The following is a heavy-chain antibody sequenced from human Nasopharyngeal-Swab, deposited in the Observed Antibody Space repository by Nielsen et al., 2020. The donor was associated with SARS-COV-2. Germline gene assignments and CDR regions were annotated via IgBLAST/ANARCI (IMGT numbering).Heavy chain of an antibody. CDR1: GGSISSSSYY. CDR2: IHYTGNT. J-gene: IGHJ3*01. V-gene: IGHV4-31*03. CDR3: AREVIEQAVSDAFDF. Sequence: SETLSLTCTVSGGSISSSSYYWGWIRQHPGKGLEWIGYIHYTGNTYYSPSLESRLTISLDTSQNQFSLRLSSVTAADTAVYYCAREVIEQAVSDAFDFWGQGTMVTVSS. D-gene: IGHD3-16*02.